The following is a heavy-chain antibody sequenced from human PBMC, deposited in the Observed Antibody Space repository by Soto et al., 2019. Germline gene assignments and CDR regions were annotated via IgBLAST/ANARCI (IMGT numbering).Heavy chain of an antibody. V-gene: IGHV5-51*01. Sequence: GESLKISCKGSGYSFTNYWIGWVRQMPGKGLEWMGITYPGELHNRYSPSYQGQVTISAGKSISTAYLQWNSLKASDTAMYYCASGYTSGFEYWGQGTLVTVSS. J-gene: IGHJ4*02. CDR3: ASGYTSGFEY. CDR1: GYSFTNYW. CDR2: TYPGELHN. D-gene: IGHD6-19*01.